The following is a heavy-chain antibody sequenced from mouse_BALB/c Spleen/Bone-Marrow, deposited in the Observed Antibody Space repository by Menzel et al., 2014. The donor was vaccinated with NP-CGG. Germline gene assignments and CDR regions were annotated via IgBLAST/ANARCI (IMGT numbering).Heavy chain of an antibody. CDR3: ARLGYYGSSDY. D-gene: IGHD1-1*01. V-gene: IGHV4-1*02. CDR2: INPDSSTI. CDR1: GFDFSRYW. Sequence: DVMLVESGGGLVQPGGSLKLSCAASGFDFSRYWMSWVRQAPGKGLEWIGEINPDSSTIDYTPSLKDKFIISRDNAKNTLYLQMSKVRSEDTALYYCARLGYYGSSDYWGQGTTLTVSS. J-gene: IGHJ2*01.